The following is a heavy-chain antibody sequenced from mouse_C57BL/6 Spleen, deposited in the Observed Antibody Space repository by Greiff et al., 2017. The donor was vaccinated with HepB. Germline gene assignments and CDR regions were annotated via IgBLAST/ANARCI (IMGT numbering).Heavy chain of an antibody. D-gene: IGHD1-1*01. CDR3: ARSLSTVVDYWYFDV. Sequence: VQLQESGPELVKPGASVKISCKASGYAFSSSWMNWVKQRPGKGLEWIGRIYPGDGDTNYNGKFKGKATLTADKSSSTAYMQLSSLTSEDSAVYFCARSLSTVVDYWYFDVWGTGTTVTVSS. CDR1: GYAFSSSW. CDR2: IYPGDGDT. J-gene: IGHJ1*03. V-gene: IGHV1-82*01.